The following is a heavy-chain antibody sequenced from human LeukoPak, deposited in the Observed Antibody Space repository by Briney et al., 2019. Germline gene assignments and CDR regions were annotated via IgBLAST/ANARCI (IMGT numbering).Heavy chain of an antibody. J-gene: IGHJ3*02. CDR3: ARQLIGDAFDI. CDR2: IYYSGST. CDR1: GGSISSYY. Sequence: SETLSLTCTVSGGSISSYYWSWIRQPPGKGLEWIGYIYYSGSTNYNPSLKSRVTISVDTSKNQFSLKLSSVTAADTAVYYCARQLIGDAFDIWGQGTMVTVSS. V-gene: IGHV4-59*08.